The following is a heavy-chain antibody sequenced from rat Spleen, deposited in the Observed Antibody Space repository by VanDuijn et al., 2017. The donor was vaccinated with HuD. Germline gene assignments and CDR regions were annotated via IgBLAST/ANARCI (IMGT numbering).Heavy chain of an antibody. CDR1: GFTFSNYG. V-gene: IGHV5-19*01. CDR2: ISNEGVNT. Sequence: EVQLVESGGGLVQPGRSLKLSCAASGFTFSNYGMHWIRQAPTKGLEWVASISNEGVNTYYPDSVKGRFTISRDNAENTVYLQMDSLRSEDTATYYCAVAGYGYWGQGVMVTVSS. J-gene: IGHJ2*01. CDR3: AVAGYGY. D-gene: IGHD1-7*01.